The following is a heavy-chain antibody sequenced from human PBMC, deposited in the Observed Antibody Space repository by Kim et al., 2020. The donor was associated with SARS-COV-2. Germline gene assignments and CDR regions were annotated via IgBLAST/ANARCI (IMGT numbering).Heavy chain of an antibody. V-gene: IGHV3-30*18. D-gene: IGHD3-10*01. J-gene: IGHJ3*02. CDR2: ISYDGSNK. Sequence: GGSLRLSCAASGFTFSSYGMHWVRQAPGKGLEWVAVISYDGSNKYYADSVKGRFTISRDNSKNTLYLQMNSLRAEDTAVYYCAKDLISLMVRGDAFDIWGQGTMVTVSS. CDR1: GFTFSSYG. CDR3: AKDLISLMVRGDAFDI.